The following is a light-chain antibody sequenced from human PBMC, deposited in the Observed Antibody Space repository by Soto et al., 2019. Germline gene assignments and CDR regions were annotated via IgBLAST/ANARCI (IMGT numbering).Light chain of an antibody. Sequence: QSVLTQPASVSGSPGQSITISCTGTSSDVGGYNYVSWYQQHPGKAPKLMIYDVSNRPSGVSNRFSGSKSGNTASLTIPGLQAEDEADYYCSSYTSSSPYVSGTGTKVTVL. J-gene: IGLJ1*01. CDR3: SSYTSSSPYV. CDR1: SSDVGGYNY. V-gene: IGLV2-14*01. CDR2: DVS.